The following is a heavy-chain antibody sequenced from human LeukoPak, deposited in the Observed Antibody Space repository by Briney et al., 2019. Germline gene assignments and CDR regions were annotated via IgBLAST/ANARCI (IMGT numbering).Heavy chain of an antibody. CDR1: GYTFTSYG. CDR3: ARDVGWDYYDSSGYFCPFDY. Sequence: ASVKVSCKASGYTFTSYGISWVRQAPGQGLEWMGWISAYNGNTNYAQKLQGRVTMTTDTSTSTAYMGLRSLRSDDTAVYYCARDVGWDYYDSSGYFCPFDYWGQGTLVTVSS. D-gene: IGHD3-22*01. J-gene: IGHJ4*02. CDR2: ISAYNGNT. V-gene: IGHV1-18*01.